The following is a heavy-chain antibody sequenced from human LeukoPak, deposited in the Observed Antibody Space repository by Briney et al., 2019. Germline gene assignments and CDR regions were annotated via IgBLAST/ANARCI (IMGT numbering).Heavy chain of an antibody. Sequence: SETLSLTCTVSGGSISSSGYYWGWIRQPPGKGLECIGSIYYSGSTYYNPSLKSRVTISVDTSKNQFSLKLSSVTAADTAVYYCARTTVTTFWFDPWGQGTLVTVSS. V-gene: IGHV4-39*01. J-gene: IGHJ5*02. CDR3: ARTTVTTFWFDP. CDR2: IYYSGST. D-gene: IGHD4-17*01. CDR1: GGSISSSGYY.